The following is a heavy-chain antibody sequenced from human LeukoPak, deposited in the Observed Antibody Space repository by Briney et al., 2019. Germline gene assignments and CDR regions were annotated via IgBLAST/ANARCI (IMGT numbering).Heavy chain of an antibody. Sequence: GGSLRLSCAASGFTFDDYAMHWVRQAPVKGLEWVSLISGDGGSTYYADSVKGRFTISRDNSKNSLYLQMNSLRTEDTALYYCAKDTTGYSSSWYDYWGQGTLVTVSS. CDR3: AKDTTGYSSSWYDY. D-gene: IGHD6-13*01. CDR2: ISGDGGST. V-gene: IGHV3-43*02. J-gene: IGHJ4*02. CDR1: GFTFDDYA.